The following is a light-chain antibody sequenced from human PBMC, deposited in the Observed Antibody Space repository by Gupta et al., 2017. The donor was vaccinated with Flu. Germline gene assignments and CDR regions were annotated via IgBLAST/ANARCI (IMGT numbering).Light chain of an antibody. CDR1: GSDVGGDDY. CDR2: DVT. CDR3: TAKALISIDWV. J-gene: IGLJ3*02. V-gene: IGLV2-14*04. Sequence: ITTPGTGTGSDVGGDDYVSWHQQNPVKSPKLLVYDVTSRPSGVANRFSGSNPGNTAPLTNSGLQVEDEADYYCTAKALISIDWVFGGGTTLTVL.